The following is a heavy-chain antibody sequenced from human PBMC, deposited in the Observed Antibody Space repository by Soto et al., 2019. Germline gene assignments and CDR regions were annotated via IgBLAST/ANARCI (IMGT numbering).Heavy chain of an antibody. Sequence: LRLSCAASGFTFNNYAMSWVRQAPGKGLEWVSAISANGQGIYYADSVKGRFIISRDSSKNTVFLHMDSLTAEDTAVYYCAKDRNYPRDQFHNWGQGTLVTVSS. CDR1: GFTFNNYA. CDR3: AKDRNYPRDQFHN. D-gene: IGHD1-7*01. J-gene: IGHJ4*02. V-gene: IGHV3-23*01. CDR2: ISANGQGI.